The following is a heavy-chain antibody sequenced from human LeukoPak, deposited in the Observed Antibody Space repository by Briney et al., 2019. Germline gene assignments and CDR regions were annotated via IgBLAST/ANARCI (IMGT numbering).Heavy chain of an antibody. CDR2: MKEDGSEK. D-gene: IGHD2-8*01. CDR1: GFTFSSYW. CDR3: ARLIRGFTSLP. V-gene: IGHV3-7*03. J-gene: IGHJ5*02. Sequence: GGSLRLSCAASGFTFSSYWMTWVRQAPGKGLEWVACMKEDGSEKYYVDSVKGRFTISRDNAKNSLFLQMSGLRVEDTAVYYCARLIRGFTSLPWGQGTLVSVSS.